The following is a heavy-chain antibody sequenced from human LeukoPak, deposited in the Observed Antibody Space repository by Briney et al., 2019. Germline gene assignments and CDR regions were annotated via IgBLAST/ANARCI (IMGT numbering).Heavy chain of an antibody. CDR3: ARGPDYGYDYYYYYGMDV. CDR1: GYIFTDYY. J-gene: IGHJ6*02. Sequence: ASVTVSCKASGYIFTDYYIHWVRQAPGQGLEWMGLINPSGGSTTYAQKFQGRVTVTRDTSTSTVYMELSSLRSEDTAVYYCARGPDYGYDYYYYYGMDVWGQGTTVTVSS. D-gene: IGHD4-17*01. CDR2: INPSGGST. V-gene: IGHV1-46*01.